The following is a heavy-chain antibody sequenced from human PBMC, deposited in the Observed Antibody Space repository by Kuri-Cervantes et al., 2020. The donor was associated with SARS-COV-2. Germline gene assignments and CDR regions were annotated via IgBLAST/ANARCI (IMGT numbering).Heavy chain of an antibody. CDR2: INHSGST. Sequence: SETLSLTCAVYGGSFSGYYWSWIRQPPGKGLEWIGEINHSGSTNYNPSLKSRVTISVDTSKNQFSLKLSSVTAADTAVYYCARDQGHIAVAGYGGDAFDIWGQGTMVTVSS. CDR1: GGSFSGYY. V-gene: IGHV4-34*01. CDR3: ARDQGHIAVAGYGGDAFDI. D-gene: IGHD6-19*01. J-gene: IGHJ3*02.